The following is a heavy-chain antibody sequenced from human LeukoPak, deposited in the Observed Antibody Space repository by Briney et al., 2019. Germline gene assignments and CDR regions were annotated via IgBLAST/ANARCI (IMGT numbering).Heavy chain of an antibody. CDR3: ARDDEIAAALN. V-gene: IGHV3-7*01. CDR1: GFTFSSYW. CDR2: IKQDGSQK. J-gene: IGHJ4*02. Sequence: GGSLRLSCAASGFTFSSYWMSWVRQAPGKGLEWVANIKQDGSQKYYVDSVKGRFSISRDNAKNSLYLQMNSLRAEDTAVYYCARDDEIAAALNWGQGTLVTVSS. D-gene: IGHD6-13*01.